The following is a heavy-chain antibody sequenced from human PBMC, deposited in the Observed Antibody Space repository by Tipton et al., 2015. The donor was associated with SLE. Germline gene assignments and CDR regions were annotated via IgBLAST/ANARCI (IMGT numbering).Heavy chain of an antibody. CDR1: GYSINSNYY. CDR3: ARDPLRYFDWLFDGGNAFDI. CDR2: VHPSGST. V-gene: IGHV4-38-2*02. J-gene: IGHJ3*02. Sequence: TLSLTCVVSGYSINSNYYWGWIRQSPGKGLEWIGSVHPSGSTFRNPSLKSRVTMSLDPSKNQFSLKLSSVTAADTAVYYCARDPLRYFDWLFDGGNAFDIWGQGTMVTVSS. D-gene: IGHD3-9*01.